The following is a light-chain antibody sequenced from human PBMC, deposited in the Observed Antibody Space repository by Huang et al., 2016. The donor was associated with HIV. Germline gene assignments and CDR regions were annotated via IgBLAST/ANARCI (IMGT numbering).Light chain of an antibody. CDR2: KAS. CDR3: QQYSTPMYS. V-gene: IGKV1-5*03. Sequence: IQMTQSPSTLSASVGDRVTVTCRASESIGSWLAWYQQKPGNAPKLLIYKASTSASDVPSRFSGSGSGTQFTLIISSLQPDDFATYYCQQYSTPMYSFGQGTKVEIK. CDR1: ESIGSW. J-gene: IGKJ2*01.